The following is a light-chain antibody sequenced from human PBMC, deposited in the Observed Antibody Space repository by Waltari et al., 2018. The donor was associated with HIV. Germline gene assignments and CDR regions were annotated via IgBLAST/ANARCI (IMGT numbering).Light chain of an antibody. CDR2: KDS. J-gene: IGLJ2*01. CDR1: ALPKQY. Sequence: SYKLTQPPSVSVSPGQTAMITCPGDALPKQYSYWFQQKPGQAPVVVIYKDSERPSGIPERFSGSSSGTAATLTISGVQAEDEADYYCQSADSSGTYVVFGGGTKLTVL. CDR3: QSADSSGTYVV. V-gene: IGLV3-25*03.